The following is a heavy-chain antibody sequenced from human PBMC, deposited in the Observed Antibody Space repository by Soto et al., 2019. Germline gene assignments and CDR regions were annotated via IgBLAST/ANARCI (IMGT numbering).Heavy chain of an antibody. CDR3: AKGDDVPHA. CDR1: GFTFSSYG. V-gene: IGHV3-30*18. J-gene: IGHJ5*02. D-gene: IGHD3-3*01. CDR2: ISYDGSNK. Sequence: PGGSLRLSCAASGFTFSSYGIHWVRQAPGKGLEWVAVISYDGSNKYYADSVKGRFTISRDNSKNTLYLQMNSLRAEDTAVYYCAKGDDVPHAWGQGTLVTVSS.